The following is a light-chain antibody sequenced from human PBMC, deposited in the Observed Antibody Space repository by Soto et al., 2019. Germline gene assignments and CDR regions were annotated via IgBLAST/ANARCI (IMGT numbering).Light chain of an antibody. CDR2: AAS. CDR1: QGISNY. V-gene: IGKV1-9*01. CDR3: QRLSHA. J-gene: IGKJ4*01. Sequence: IQLTQSPSSLSASVGDRVTITCRASQGISNYVAWYQQKPGKAPKLLIYAASTLQSGVPSRFSGSGSGTDFTLTISSLKTEDFATYYCQRLSHAFGGGTKVDIK.